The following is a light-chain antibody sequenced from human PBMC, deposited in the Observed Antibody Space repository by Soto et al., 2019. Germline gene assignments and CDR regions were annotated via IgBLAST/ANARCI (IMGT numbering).Light chain of an antibody. CDR1: NSNIGAGDN. CDR3: KPYDSGLSASV. CDR2: NTP. V-gene: IGLV1-40*01. J-gene: IGLJ2*01. Sequence: QSVLTQPPSVSGTPGQTVTISCSGSNSNIGAGDNVYWYRQLPGTSPRLFIYNTPPRPPWVTNRFSGSKSGPSASLAITGLQAEDEAHYYCKPYDSGLSASVFCGWTKLTVL.